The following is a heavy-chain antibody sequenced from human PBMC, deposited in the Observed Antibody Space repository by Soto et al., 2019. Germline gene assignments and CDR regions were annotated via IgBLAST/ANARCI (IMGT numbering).Heavy chain of an antibody. CDR1: GGSFSGYY. CDR2: INHSGST. J-gene: IGHJ4*02. V-gene: IGHV4-34*01. CDR3: ARGGSNIVLGHDYGDYGWYFDY. D-gene: IGHD4-17*01. Sequence: SETLSLTCAVYGGSFSGYYWSWIRQPPGKGLEWIGEINHSGSTNYNPSLKSRVTISVDTSKNQFSLKLSSVTAADTAVYYCARGGSNIVLGHDYGDYGWYFDYWGQGTLVTVSS.